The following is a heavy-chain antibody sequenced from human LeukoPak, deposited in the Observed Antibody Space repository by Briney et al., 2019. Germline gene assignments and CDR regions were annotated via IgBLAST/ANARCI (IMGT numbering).Heavy chain of an antibody. J-gene: IGHJ4*02. V-gene: IGHV4-38-2*02. D-gene: IGHD3-22*01. CDR1: GYSISSDYY. Sequence: KPSQTLSLTCAVSGYSISSDYYWGWIRQPPGKGLEWIGTIDHIGSTYYNPSLKSRVTISVDTSKNQFSLKLSSVTAAHTAVYYCAREPRLPLSPYYYDTSGSYDYWGQGTLVTVSS. CDR3: AREPRLPLSPYYYDTSGSYDY. CDR2: IDHIGST.